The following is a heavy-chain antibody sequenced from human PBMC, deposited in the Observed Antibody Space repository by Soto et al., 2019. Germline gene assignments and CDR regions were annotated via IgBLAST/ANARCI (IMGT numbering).Heavy chain of an antibody. Sequence: EVQILESGGGMVQPGGSLRLSCAGPGLMFSSFAMTWVRQAPGKGLEWVSTTRSNCEHTYYADSVKGRFTVSRYNSKNTLFLEMSSLRAEDSAIYYCAKDSKSVSVSAARVYGMDVWGQGTTVTVSS. CDR2: TRSNCEHT. CDR1: GLMFSSFA. D-gene: IGHD2-2*01. V-gene: IGHV3-23*01. CDR3: AKDSKSVSVSAARVYGMDV. J-gene: IGHJ6*02.